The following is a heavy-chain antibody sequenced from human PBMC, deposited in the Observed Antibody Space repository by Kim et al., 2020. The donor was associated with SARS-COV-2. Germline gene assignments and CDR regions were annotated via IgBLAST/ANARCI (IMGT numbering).Heavy chain of an antibody. CDR1: GGSISSGDYY. J-gene: IGHJ3*02. CDR2: IYYSGST. D-gene: IGHD2-21*02. V-gene: IGHV4-30-4*01. Sequence: SETLSLTCTVSGGSISSGDYYWSWIRQPPGKGLEWIGYIYYSGSTYYNPSLKSRVTISVDTSKNQFSLKLSSVTAADTAVYYCARGAVVTGRYAFDIWGQGTMVTVSS. CDR3: ARGAVVTGRYAFDI.